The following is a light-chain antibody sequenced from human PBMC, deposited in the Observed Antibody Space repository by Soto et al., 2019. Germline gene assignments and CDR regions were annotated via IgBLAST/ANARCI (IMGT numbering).Light chain of an antibody. V-gene: IGLV2-14*01. CDR1: SSDVGGYDY. Sequence: QSVLTQPASASGSPGQSITISCTGTSSDVGGYDYVSWYQHFPGKAPKLIIYEVSNRPSGVSNRFSGSKSGNTASLTISGLQAEDEADYYCSSYTSSITVDVVFGGGTKVTVL. CDR3: SSYTSSITVDVV. CDR2: EVS. J-gene: IGLJ2*01.